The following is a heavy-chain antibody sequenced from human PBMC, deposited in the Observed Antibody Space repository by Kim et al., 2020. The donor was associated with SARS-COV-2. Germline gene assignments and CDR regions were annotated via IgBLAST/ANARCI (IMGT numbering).Heavy chain of an antibody. J-gene: IGHJ4*02. CDR1: GGTLNKLG. Sequence: SVKVSFRASGGTLNKLGISWLRQAPGQGLAWMGGIIPLFDMANYAQKFQARVTITADESTNTVFMELASLTSDDTAVYFCAGPPYNRGWFFDFGGQGTLLTVST. D-gene: IGHD6-19*01. V-gene: IGHV1-69*13. CDR3: AGPPYNRGWFFDF. CDR2: IIPLFDMA.